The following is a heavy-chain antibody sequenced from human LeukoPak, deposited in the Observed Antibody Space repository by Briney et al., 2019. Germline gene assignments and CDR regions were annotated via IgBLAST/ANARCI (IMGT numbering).Heavy chain of an antibody. CDR3: AKDKRSGYSGYYGMDV. V-gene: IGHV3-30*18. CDR2: KSYDGSNK. J-gene: IGHJ6*02. Sequence: GESLRLSCAASGFTFSSYGMHWVRQAPGKGLEWVAVKSYDGSNKYYADSVKGRFTISRDNSKNTLYLQMNSLRAEDTAVYYCAKDKRSGYSGYYGMDVWGQGTTVTVSS. CDR1: GFTFSSYG. D-gene: IGHD5-12*01.